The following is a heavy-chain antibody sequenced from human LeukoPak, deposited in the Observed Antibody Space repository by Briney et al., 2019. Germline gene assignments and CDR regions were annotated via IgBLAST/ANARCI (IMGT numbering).Heavy chain of an antibody. CDR2: IYHSGST. Sequence: PSETLSLTCTVSGGSISSGGYYWSWIRQPPGKGPEWIGYIYHSGSTYYNPSLKSRVTISVDRSKNQFSLKLSSVTAADTAVYYCARDAGNYYDSSGCFDYWGQGTLVTVSS. CDR1: GGSISSGGYY. J-gene: IGHJ4*02. D-gene: IGHD3-22*01. V-gene: IGHV4-30-2*01. CDR3: ARDAGNYYDSSGCFDY.